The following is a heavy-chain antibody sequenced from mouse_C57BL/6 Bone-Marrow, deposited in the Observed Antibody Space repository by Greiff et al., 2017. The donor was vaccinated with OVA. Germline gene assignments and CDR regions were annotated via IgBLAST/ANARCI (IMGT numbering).Heavy chain of an antibody. V-gene: IGHV3-6*01. J-gene: IGHJ3*01. D-gene: IGHD2-2*01. CDR3: AKGLYYGYPFAY. Sequence: ESGPGLVKPSQSLSLTCSVPGYSITSGYYWNWIRQFPGNKLEWMGYISYDGSNNYNPSLKNRISITRDTSKNQFFLKLNSVTTEDTATYYCAKGLYYGYPFAYWGQGTLVTVSA. CDR2: ISYDGSN. CDR1: GYSITSGYY.